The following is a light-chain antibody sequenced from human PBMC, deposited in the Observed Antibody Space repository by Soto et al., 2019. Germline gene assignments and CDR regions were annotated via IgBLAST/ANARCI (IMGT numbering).Light chain of an antibody. CDR2: DVN. J-gene: IGLJ1*01. CDR1: SSDVGGYNY. CDR3: CSYAGSPYV. V-gene: IGLV2-11*01. Sequence: QSALTQPRSVSGSPGQSVTISCTGTSSDVGGYNYASWYQQHPGKAPKLMIYDVNKRPSGVPDRFSGSKSGNTASLTITGLQAEDEADYYCCSYAGSPYVFGTGTKLTVL.